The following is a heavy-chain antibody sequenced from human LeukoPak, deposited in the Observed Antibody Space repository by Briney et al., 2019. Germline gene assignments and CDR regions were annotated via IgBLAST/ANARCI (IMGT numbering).Heavy chain of an antibody. D-gene: IGHD1-26*01. Sequence: ASAKVSCKASGYSFTRHYMHWVRQAPGQGLEWLGLINPTGTSTLYARKFQGRVTMTRDMSTTTDYMELSSLRSEDTAVYYCARDNSVGDIAWWFDPWGQGTLVTVSS. CDR1: GYSFTRHY. V-gene: IGHV1-46*01. CDR2: INPTGTST. CDR3: ARDNSVGDIAWWFDP. J-gene: IGHJ5*02.